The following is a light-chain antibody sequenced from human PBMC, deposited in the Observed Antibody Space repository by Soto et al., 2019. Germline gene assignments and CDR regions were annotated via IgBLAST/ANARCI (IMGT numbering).Light chain of an antibody. CDR1: SSNIGNNA. CDR3: AAGDDSLNGPV. J-gene: IGLJ3*02. V-gene: IGLV1-36*01. CDR2: YDD. Sequence: QSVLTQPPSVSEAPRQRVTISCSGSSSNIGNNAVNWYQQLPGKAPKLLIYYDDLLPSGVSDRFSGSKSGTSASLAISGLQSEDEADYYCAAGDDSLNGPVFGGGTKVTVL.